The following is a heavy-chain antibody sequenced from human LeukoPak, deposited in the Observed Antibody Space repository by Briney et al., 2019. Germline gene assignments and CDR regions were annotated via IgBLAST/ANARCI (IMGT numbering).Heavy chain of an antibody. V-gene: IGHV1-69*04. Sequence: ASVKVSCKASGGAFSSYAISWVRQAPGQGVEWMGRITPILGIANYAQKLQGRVTMTTDTSTSTAYMELRSLRSDDTAVYYCARDPPYYYGSGSYRTDYWGQGTLVTVSS. J-gene: IGHJ4*02. D-gene: IGHD3-10*01. CDR3: ARDPPYYYGSGSYRTDY. CDR2: ITPILGIA. CDR1: GGAFSSYA.